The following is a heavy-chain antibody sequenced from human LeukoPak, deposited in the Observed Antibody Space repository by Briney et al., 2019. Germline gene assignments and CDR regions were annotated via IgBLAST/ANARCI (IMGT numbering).Heavy chain of an antibody. CDR1: GFTFSNYD. D-gene: IGHD1-26*01. V-gene: IGHV3-13*04. J-gene: IGHJ4*02. CDR2: IGFAGDT. Sequence: GGSLRLSCAASGFTFSNYDMHWVRQTIGKGLEWVSIIGFAGDTYYPGSVRGRFTTSRENAKNSLYLQMNSLRVEDTALYFCARGADAAYDYWGQGTLVTVSS. CDR3: ARGADAAYDY.